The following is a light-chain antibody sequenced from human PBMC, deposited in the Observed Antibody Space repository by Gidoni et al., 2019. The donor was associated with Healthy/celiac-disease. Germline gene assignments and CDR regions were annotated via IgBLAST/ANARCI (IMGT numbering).Light chain of an antibody. CDR1: RSNIGSNP. CDR2: SNN. Sequence: QSVLTQPPSASGTPGQRVTISCSGSRSNIGSNPVNWYQQLPGTAPKLLIYSNNQRPSGVPDRFSGSKSGTSASLAISGLQSEDEADYYCAAWDDSLNGPDVVFGGGTKLTVL. J-gene: IGLJ2*01. CDR3: AAWDDSLNGPDVV. V-gene: IGLV1-44*01.